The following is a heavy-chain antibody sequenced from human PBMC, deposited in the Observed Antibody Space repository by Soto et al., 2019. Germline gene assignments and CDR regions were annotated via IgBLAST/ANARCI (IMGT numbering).Heavy chain of an antibody. CDR3: ARDKRDLRFLEWSYYFDY. D-gene: IGHD3-3*01. CDR2: ISYDGSNK. Sequence: QVQLVESGGGVVQPGRSLRLSCAASGFTFSSCAMHWVRQAPGKGLEWVALISYDGSNKYYPDSVKGRFTISRDNSKNTLYLQMNSLRAEDTAVYYCARDKRDLRFLEWSYYFDYWGQGTLVTVSS. CDR1: GFTFSSCA. V-gene: IGHV3-30-3*01. J-gene: IGHJ4*02.